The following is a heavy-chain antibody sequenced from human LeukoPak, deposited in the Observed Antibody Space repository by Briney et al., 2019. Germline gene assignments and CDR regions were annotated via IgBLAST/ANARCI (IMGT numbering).Heavy chain of an antibody. CDR2: ISNNGGYT. J-gene: IGHJ4*02. D-gene: IGHD2-15*01. V-gene: IGHV3-23*01. CDR3: AKQLGYCSDGSCYFPY. Sequence: GGSLRLSCAASGFTFSSSAMSWVRPAPGKGLEWVSAISNNGGYTYYADSVQGRFTISRDNSKSTLCLQMNSLRAEDTAVYYCAKQLGYCSDGSCYFPYWGQGTLVTVSS. CDR1: GFTFSSSA.